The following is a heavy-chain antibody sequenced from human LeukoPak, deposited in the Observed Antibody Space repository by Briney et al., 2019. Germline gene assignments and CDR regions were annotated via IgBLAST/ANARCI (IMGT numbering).Heavy chain of an antibody. CDR2: VSAVSNYI. CDR3: ARGGVIVVVPAAILNWFDP. D-gene: IGHD2-2*02. CDR1: GFTFSAYT. Sequence: GGSLRLSCAASGFTFSAYTMAWVRQAPGRGLEWVSSVSAVSNYIYYADSVKGRFTISRDNAEDSLYLQMNSLKAEDTAVYYCARGGVIVVVPAAILNWFDPWGQGALVTVSS. J-gene: IGHJ5*02. V-gene: IGHV3-21*01.